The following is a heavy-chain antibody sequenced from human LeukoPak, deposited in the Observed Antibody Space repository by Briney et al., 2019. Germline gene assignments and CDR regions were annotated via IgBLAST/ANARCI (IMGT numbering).Heavy chain of an antibody. D-gene: IGHD4-17*01. CDR1: GGTFSSYA. J-gene: IGHJ4*02. CDR2: IIPIFGTA. Sequence: VASVKVSCKASGGTFSSYAISWVRQAPGQGLEWMGGIIPIFGTANYAQKFQGRVTITTDESTSTAYMELSSLRSEDTAVYYCARVRDYGDERKEDWGQGTLVTVSS. V-gene: IGHV1-69*05. CDR3: ARVRDYGDERKED.